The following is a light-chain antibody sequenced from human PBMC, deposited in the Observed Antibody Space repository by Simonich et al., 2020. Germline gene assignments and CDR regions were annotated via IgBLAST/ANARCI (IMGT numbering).Light chain of an antibody. CDR3: AAWDDSLSGRV. CDR2: RNN. CDR1: SSNIGSNY. J-gene: IGLJ3*02. Sequence: QSVLTQPPSASGTPGQRVTISCSGSSSNIGSNYVYLYQQLPGTAPKTLIYRNNLRPSGVPCRVSCSKSGTAASLAISGLRSEDEADYYCAAWDDSLSGRVFGGGTKLTVL. V-gene: IGLV1-47*01.